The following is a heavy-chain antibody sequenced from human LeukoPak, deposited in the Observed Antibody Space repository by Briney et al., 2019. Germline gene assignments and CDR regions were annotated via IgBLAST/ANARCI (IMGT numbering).Heavy chain of an antibody. CDR2: IYTSGST. D-gene: IGHD3-22*01. V-gene: IGHV4-61*02. Sequence: SETLSLTCTVSGGSISSSSYYWGWIRQPAGKGLEWIGRIYTSGSTNYNPSLKSRVTMSVDMSTNQFSLKLSPVTAADTAVYYCARAGDSSGYEYYFDYWGQGTLVTVSS. CDR1: GGSISSSSYY. J-gene: IGHJ4*02. CDR3: ARAGDSSGYEYYFDY.